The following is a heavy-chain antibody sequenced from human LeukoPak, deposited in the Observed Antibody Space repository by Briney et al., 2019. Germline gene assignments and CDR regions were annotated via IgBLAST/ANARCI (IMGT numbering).Heavy chain of an antibody. J-gene: IGHJ5*02. Sequence: ASVKVSCKASGYTFTGYYMHWVRQAPGQGLEWMGWINPNSGGTNYAQKFQGRVTMTRDTSISTAYMELSRLRSDDTAVYYCATTRIAAAGNGCFDPWGQGTLDTVSS. D-gene: IGHD6-13*01. CDR1: GYTFTGYY. CDR2: INPNSGGT. CDR3: ATTRIAAAGNGCFDP. V-gene: IGHV1-2*02.